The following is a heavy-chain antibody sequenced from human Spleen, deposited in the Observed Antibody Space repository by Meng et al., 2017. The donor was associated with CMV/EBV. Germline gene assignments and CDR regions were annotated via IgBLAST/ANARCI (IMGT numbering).Heavy chain of an antibody. CDR1: GGSISSYY. CDR3: ASGCNSYYYFDY. J-gene: IGHJ4*02. D-gene: IGHD4-23*01. V-gene: IGHV4-59*01. Sequence: SETLSLSCTVSGGSISSYYWSWIRQPPGKGLEWIGYIYYSGSTNYDPSLKSRVTISVDTPKNQFSLKLSSGTAADTAVYYCASGCNSYYYFDYWGQGTLVTVSS. CDR2: IYYSGST.